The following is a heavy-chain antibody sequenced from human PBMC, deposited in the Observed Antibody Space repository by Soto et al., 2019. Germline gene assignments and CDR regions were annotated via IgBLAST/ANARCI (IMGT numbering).Heavy chain of an antibody. D-gene: IGHD1-20*01. V-gene: IGHV3-30*18. J-gene: IGHJ4*02. CDR3: GKALDNTVQCVPPSDY. Sequence: QVQLVESGGGVVQPGRSLRLSCAASGFIFNRFGMHWVRQAPGKGLEWVATISYDGRVKLYADSVKGRFTVSRDDSQTTLILQMDSLSPEDTAVYHCGKALDNTVQCVPPSDYWGQGTLVTVSS. CDR2: ISYDGRVK. CDR1: GFIFNRFG.